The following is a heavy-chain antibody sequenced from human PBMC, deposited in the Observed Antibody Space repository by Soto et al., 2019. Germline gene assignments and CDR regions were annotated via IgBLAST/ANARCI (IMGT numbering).Heavy chain of an antibody. CDR1: GGSFSGYY. CDR2: INHSGST. Sequence: QVQLQQWGAGLLKPSETLSLTCAVYGGSFSGYYWSWIRQPPGKGLEWIGEINHSGSTNYNPSLKSRVTISVDTSKNQFSLKLSSVTAADTAVYYCARPRGYSGYQIYDYWGQGTLVTVSS. CDR3: ARPRGYSGYQIYDY. V-gene: IGHV4-34*01. D-gene: IGHD5-12*01. J-gene: IGHJ4*02.